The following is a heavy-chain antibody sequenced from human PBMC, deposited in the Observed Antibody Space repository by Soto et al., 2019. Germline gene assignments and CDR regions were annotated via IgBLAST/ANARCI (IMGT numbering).Heavy chain of an antibody. CDR1: GYTFTSYG. CDR2: ISAHNGNT. CDR3: ARGSYGDY. J-gene: IGHJ4*02. Sequence: QVHLVQSGAEVKKPGASVKVSCKASGYTFTSYGITWVRQAPGQGLEWMGWISAHNGNTDYAQKRQGRVILARDTSTSTAYRELRSLRSDDTAVYYCARGSYGDYWGQGALVTVSS. D-gene: IGHD1-26*01. V-gene: IGHV1-18*01.